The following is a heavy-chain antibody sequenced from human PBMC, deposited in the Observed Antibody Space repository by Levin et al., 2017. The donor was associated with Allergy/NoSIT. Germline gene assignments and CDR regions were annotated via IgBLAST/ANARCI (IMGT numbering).Heavy chain of an antibody. CDR3: ARGDWFKY. CDR1: GDSVSSNSAA. Sequence: PSETLSLTCAISGDSVSSNSAAWTWIRQSPSRPLEWLGRTYYRSKWYYDYASSVKGRITINPDTSKNQFSLQLNSVTPEDTSVYYCARGDWFKYWGQGTLVTVSS. D-gene: IGHD3-9*01. CDR2: TYYRSKWYY. J-gene: IGHJ4*02. V-gene: IGHV6-1*01.